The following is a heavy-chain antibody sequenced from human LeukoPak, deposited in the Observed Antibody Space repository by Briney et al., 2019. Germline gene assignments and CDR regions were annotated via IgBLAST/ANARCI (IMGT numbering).Heavy chain of an antibody. V-gene: IGHV4-61*01. CDR3: ARDGKDCSSTSCYAGSPYYYYYGMDV. Sequence: SETLSLTCTVSGGSVSSSSYYWSWIRQPPGKGLEWIGYIYYSGSTNYNPSLKSRVTISVDTSKNQFSLKLSSVTAADTAVYYCARDGKDCSSTSCYAGSPYYYYYGMDVWGQGTTVTVSS. D-gene: IGHD2-2*01. J-gene: IGHJ6*02. CDR1: GGSVSSSSYY. CDR2: IYYSGST.